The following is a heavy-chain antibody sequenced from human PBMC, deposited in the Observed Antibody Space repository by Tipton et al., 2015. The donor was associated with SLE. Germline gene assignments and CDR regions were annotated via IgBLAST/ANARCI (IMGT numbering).Heavy chain of an antibody. Sequence: TLSLTCTVSGGLTRDYFWTWIRQPPGRGLEYIGYVHDSVMVNYNPSLKSRVTISADTSRNQFPLTLTSVTAADTAKYYCVRDPALAETGTYFDRWGQGILVSVSS. J-gene: IGHJ4*02. D-gene: IGHD1-14*01. V-gene: IGHV4-59*01. CDR1: GGLTRDYF. CDR3: VRDPALAETGTYFDR. CDR2: VHDSVMV.